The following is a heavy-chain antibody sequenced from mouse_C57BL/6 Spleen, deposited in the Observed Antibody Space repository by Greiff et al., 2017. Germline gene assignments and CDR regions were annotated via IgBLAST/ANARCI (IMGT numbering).Heavy chain of an antibody. V-gene: IGHV1-55*01. Sequence: VQLQQSGAELVKPGASVKMSCKASGYTFTSYWITWVKQRPGQGLEWIGDIYPGSGSTNYNEKFKSKATLTVDTSSSTAYMQLSSLTSEDSAVYYCARERGNYWYFDVWGTGTTVTVSS. J-gene: IGHJ1*03. CDR3: ARERGNYWYFDV. CDR2: IYPGSGST. CDR1: GYTFTSYW. D-gene: IGHD2-1*01.